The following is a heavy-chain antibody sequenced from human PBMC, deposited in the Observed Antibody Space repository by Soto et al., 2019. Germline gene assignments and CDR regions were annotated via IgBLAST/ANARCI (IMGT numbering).Heavy chain of an antibody. CDR3: ARVGDPGDAYYYGMDV. CDR2: IYYSGST. Sequence: SETLSLTCTVSGGSISSGGYYWSWIRQHPGKGLEWIGYIYYSGSTYYNPSLKSRVTISVDTSKNQFSLKLSSVTAADTAVYYCARVGDPGDAYYYGMDVWGQGTTVTVSS. CDR1: GGSISSGGYY. D-gene: IGHD3-10*01. J-gene: IGHJ6*02. V-gene: IGHV4-31*03.